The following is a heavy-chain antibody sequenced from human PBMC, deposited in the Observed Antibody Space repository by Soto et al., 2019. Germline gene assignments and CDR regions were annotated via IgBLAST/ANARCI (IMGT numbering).Heavy chain of an antibody. CDR3: TRDRIRGRYGDYGV. CDR1: GFTCGDDA. Sequence: PGGSLRLSCTASGFTCGDDAMSWVRQAPGKGLEWVGFIRSKAYGGKTEYAASVKGRFTISRDDSKSIAYLQMNSLKTEDTAVYYCTRDRIRGRYGDYGVWGQGTLVTVSS. J-gene: IGHJ4*02. V-gene: IGHV3-49*04. CDR2: IRSKAYGGKT. D-gene: IGHD4-17*01.